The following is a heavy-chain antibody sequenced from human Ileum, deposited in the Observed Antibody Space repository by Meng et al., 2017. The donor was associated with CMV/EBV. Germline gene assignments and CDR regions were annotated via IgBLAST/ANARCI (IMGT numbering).Heavy chain of an antibody. CDR1: GGAISSSSYY. Sequence: LQRQDSGPGLGKHSETLALPCTVSGGAISSSSYYWGWIRQPPGKGLEWIGSIYYSGSTYYNPSLKSRVTISVDTSKNQFSLKLSSVTAADTAVYYCARGHCSSTSCYGGDWFDPWGQGTLVTVSS. CDR3: ARGHCSSTSCYGGDWFDP. D-gene: IGHD2-2*01. CDR2: IYYSGST. V-gene: IGHV4-39*07. J-gene: IGHJ5*02.